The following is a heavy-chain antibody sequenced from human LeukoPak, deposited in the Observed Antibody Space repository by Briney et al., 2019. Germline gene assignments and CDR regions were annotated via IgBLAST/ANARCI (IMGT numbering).Heavy chain of an antibody. V-gene: IGHV3-74*01. CDR3: ARPSVAGPYFDF. CDR2: INNDGSNT. D-gene: IGHD6-19*01. CDR1: GFTFTTYW. Sequence: GGSLRLSCAASGFTFTTYWMHWVRQAPGKGLVWVSRINNDGSNTNYADSVKGRFTISRDNAKNTLYLQMNSLRAEDTAVYYCARPSVAGPYFDFWGQGTLVTVSS. J-gene: IGHJ4*02.